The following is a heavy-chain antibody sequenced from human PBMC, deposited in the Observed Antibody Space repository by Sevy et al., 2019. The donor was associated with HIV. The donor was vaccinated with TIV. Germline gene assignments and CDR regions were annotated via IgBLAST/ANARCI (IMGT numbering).Heavy chain of an antibody. CDR3: AKDINRGCDAVNCYSYYYYFYALDV. CDR2: ISWNSRNI. J-gene: IGHJ6*02. D-gene: IGHD2-21*02. CDR1: GFPFNDHA. Sequence: GGSLRLSCAASGFPFNDHAMHWVRQVPGKGLEWVSGISWNSRNIGYADSVKGRFTISRDNARHFVYLEMNSLRPEDTPFYYCAKDINRGCDAVNCYSYYYYFYALDVWGQGTTVTVSS. V-gene: IGHV3-9*01.